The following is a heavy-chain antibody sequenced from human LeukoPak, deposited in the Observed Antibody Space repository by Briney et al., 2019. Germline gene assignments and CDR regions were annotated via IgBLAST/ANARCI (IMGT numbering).Heavy chain of an antibody. CDR3: ARVSRYCSGASCSDFDY. J-gene: IGHJ4*02. V-gene: IGHV3-74*01. D-gene: IGHD2-15*01. Sequence: PGGSLRLSCAASGSTFSSYWMHWVRQAPGKGLVWVSRINSVGSSTSYADSVKGRFTISRDNAKNSLYLQMNSLRAEDTAVYYCARVSRYCSGASCSDFDYWGQGALVTVSS. CDR2: INSVGSST. CDR1: GSTFSSYW.